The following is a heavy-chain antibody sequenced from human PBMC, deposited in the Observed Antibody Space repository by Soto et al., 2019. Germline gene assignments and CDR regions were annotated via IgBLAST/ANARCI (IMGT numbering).Heavy chain of an antibody. J-gene: IGHJ4*02. Sequence: EVQMLESGGALVQPGGSLRLSCVASGFTFSSYAMSWVRQAPGKGLEWVSVMSGSGTYYADYVKGRFTISRDNSKNTLYLQMNSLRAEDTAVYYCVKHLRAGELEPSDYWGQGTLVTVSS. CDR1: GFTFSSYA. CDR3: VKHLRAGELEPSDY. CDR2: MSGSGT. D-gene: IGHD1-1*01. V-gene: IGHV3-23*01.